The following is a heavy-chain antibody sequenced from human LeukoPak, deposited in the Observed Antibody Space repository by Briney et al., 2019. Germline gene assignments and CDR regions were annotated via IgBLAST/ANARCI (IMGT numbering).Heavy chain of an antibody. J-gene: IGHJ3*02. CDR3: ARDLPYCGGDCYSGYDAFDI. D-gene: IGHD2-21*01. CDR1: GGSISSYY. Sequence: SETLSLTCTVSGGSISSYYWSSIRQPPGKGLEWIGYIYYSGSTNYNPSLKSRVTISVDTSKNQFSLKLSSVTAADTAVYYCARDLPYCGGDCYSGYDAFDIWGQGTMVTVSS. CDR2: IYYSGST. V-gene: IGHV4-59*01.